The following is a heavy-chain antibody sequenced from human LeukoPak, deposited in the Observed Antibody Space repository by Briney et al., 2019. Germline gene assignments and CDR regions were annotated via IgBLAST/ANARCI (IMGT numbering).Heavy chain of an antibody. Sequence: GGTLRLSCAASGFTFSSYGMSWVRQAPGKGLEWVSTISGSGGSPYSADSVKGRFTMSRDNSKNTVYLQMNSLRAEDTAVYYCANDLGWIQLNLGRGQGTLVTVSS. CDR1: GFTFSSYG. V-gene: IGHV3-23*01. CDR3: ANDLGWIQLNLG. J-gene: IGHJ4*02. D-gene: IGHD5-18*01. CDR2: ISGSGGSP.